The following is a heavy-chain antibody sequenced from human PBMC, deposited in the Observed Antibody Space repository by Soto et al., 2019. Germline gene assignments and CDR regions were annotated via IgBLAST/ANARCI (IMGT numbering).Heavy chain of an antibody. Sequence: ASVKVSCKASGCTFTDYYLHWVRQAPGLGLEWMGWISPKSGDTKYAQNFQGRVTMTRDTSIRAAYMELSSLTSDDTAVYYCAKLAYYHYAMDVWGQGTTVTVSS. D-gene: IGHD3-16*01. CDR2: ISPKSGDT. J-gene: IGHJ6*02. CDR1: GCTFTDYY. V-gene: IGHV1-2*02. CDR3: AKLAYYHYAMDV.